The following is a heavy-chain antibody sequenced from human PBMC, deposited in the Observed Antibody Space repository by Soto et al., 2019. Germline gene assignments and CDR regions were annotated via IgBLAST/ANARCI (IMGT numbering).Heavy chain of an antibody. D-gene: IGHD6-6*01. J-gene: IGHJ5*02. CDR1: GFTLENYA. CDR3: VKVRVSSSSSWFDP. V-gene: IGHV3-9*01. Sequence: PGGSLRLSCAASGFTLENYAMHWAGQAPGKSLEWVSGISWKSGSIGYVDSARGRFTISRDNAKNSLYLQMNSLRAEDTAFYYCVKVRVSSSSSWFDPWGQGTLVTGSS. CDR2: ISWKSGSI.